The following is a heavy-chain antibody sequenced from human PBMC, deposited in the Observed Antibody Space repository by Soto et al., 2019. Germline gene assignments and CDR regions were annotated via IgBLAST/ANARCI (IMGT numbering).Heavy chain of an antibody. D-gene: IGHD6-19*01. J-gene: IGHJ6*02. CDR1: GYFIRSGYY. Sequence: SETLSLTCAVSGYFIRSGYYWGWIRQPPGKGPEWIAKIHHSGSTDYNPSFSGRVTMSVDTSKNQFSLELRSVTATDTAVYYCARIYHSHSGPPVWGQGTAVTISS. CDR3: ARIYHSHSGPPV. CDR2: IHHSGST. V-gene: IGHV4-38-2*01.